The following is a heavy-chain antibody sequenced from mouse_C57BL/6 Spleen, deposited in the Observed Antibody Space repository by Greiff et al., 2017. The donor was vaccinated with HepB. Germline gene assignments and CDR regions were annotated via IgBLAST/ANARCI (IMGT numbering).Heavy chain of an antibody. CDR2: IDPANGNT. Sequence: EVQRVESVAELVRPGASVKLSCTASGFNIKNTYMHWVKQRPEQGLEWIGRIDPANGNTKYAPKFQGKATITADTSSNTAYLQLSSLTSEDTAIYYCALPPTTGVAEGFAYWGQGTLVTVSA. CDR3: ALPPTTGVAEGFAY. J-gene: IGHJ3*01. CDR1: GFNIKNTY. D-gene: IGHD1-1*01. V-gene: IGHV14-3*01.